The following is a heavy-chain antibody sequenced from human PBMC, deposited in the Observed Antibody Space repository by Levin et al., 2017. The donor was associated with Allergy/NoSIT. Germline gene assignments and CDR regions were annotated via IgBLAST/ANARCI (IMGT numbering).Heavy chain of an antibody. D-gene: IGHD6-6*01. CDR1: GFTFSSYG. V-gene: IGHV3-30*18. CDR3: AKESEYSSSSGWFDP. Sequence: GESLKISCAASGFTFSSYGMHWVRQAPGKGLEWVAVISYDGSNKYYADSVKGRFTISRDNSKNTLYLQMNSLRAEDTAVYYCAKESEYSSSSGWFDPWGQGTLVTVSS. J-gene: IGHJ5*02. CDR2: ISYDGSNK.